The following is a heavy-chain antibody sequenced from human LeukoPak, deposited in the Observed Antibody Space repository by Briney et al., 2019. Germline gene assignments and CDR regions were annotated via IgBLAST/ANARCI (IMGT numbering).Heavy chain of an antibody. CDR3: ARPDYDFWSGYYPDYYYYYYMDV. J-gene: IGHJ6*03. D-gene: IGHD3-3*01. CDR1: GGTFSSYA. Sequence: ASVKVSCKASGGTFSSYAISWVRQAPGQGLEGMGGIIPIFGTANYAQKFQGRVTITADESTSTAYMELSSLRSEDTAVYYCARPDYDFWSGYYPDYYYYYYMDVWGKGTTVTVSS. V-gene: IGHV1-69*13. CDR2: IIPIFGTA.